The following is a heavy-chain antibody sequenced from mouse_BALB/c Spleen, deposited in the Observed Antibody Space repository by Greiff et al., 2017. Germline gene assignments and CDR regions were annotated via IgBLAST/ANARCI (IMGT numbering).Heavy chain of an antibody. CDR3: AREYGYDGAWFAY. D-gene: IGHD2-2*01. J-gene: IGHJ3*01. CDR2: ISTYYGDA. Sequence: VQLQESGAELVRPGVSVKISCKGSGYTFTDYAMHWVKQSHAKSLEWIGVISTYYGDASYNQKFKGKATMTVDKSSSTAYMELARLTSEDSAIYYCAREYGYDGAWFAYWGQGTLVTVSA. CDR1: GYTFTDYA. V-gene: IGHV1S137*01.